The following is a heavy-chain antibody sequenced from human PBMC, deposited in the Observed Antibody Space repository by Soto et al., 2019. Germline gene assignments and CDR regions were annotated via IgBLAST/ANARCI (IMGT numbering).Heavy chain of an antibody. CDR2: IKSKTDCGTT. D-gene: IGHD3-3*01. CDR3: NTYDFWSGFYRPPGYGMNV. J-gene: IGHJ6*04. Sequence: GSLRLSCAAPGFTFSNAWMSWVRQAPWKGLEWVGRIKSKTDCGTTDYAAPVKGRFTISRDDSKNTLYLQMNSLKTEDTAVYYCNTYDFWSGFYRPPGYGMNVWG. V-gene: IGHV3-15*01. CDR1: GFTFSNAW.